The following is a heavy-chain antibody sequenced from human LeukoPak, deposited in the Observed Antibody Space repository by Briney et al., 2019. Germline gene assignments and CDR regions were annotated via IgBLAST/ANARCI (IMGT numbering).Heavy chain of an antibody. CDR1: GFTFSSYE. CDR2: ISGSGGST. D-gene: IGHD3-22*01. V-gene: IGHV3-23*01. J-gene: IGHJ4*02. Sequence: GGSLRLSCAASGFTFSSYEMNWVRQAPGKGLEWVSAISGSGGSTYYADSVKGRFTISRDNSKNTLYLQMNSLRAEDTAVYYCAKNLTYYYDSSGPKERYWGQGTLVTVSS. CDR3: AKNLTYYYDSSGPKERY.